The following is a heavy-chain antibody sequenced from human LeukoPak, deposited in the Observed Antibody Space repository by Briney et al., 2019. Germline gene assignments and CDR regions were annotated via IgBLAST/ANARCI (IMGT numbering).Heavy chain of an antibody. V-gene: IGHV4-59*01. CDR2: IYYGGNT. D-gene: IGHD3-10*01. J-gene: IGHJ3*02. CDR3: ARDTMVNYGLDI. CDR1: GASISSSY. Sequence: PSETLSLTCTVSGASISSSYWSWIRQPPGKGLEWIGYIYYGGNTNHNPSLKSRVTMSVNTSKNQFSLKLSSVTAADTAVYYCARDTMVNYGLDIWGQGTMVTVSS.